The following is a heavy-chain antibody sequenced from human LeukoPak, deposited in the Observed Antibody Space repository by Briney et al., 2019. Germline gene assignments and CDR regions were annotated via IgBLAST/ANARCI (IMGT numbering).Heavy chain of an antibody. CDR3: AKAWVTIRGRMGY. CDR1: GFTFSSYA. D-gene: IGHD4-17*01. V-gene: IGHV3-23*01. CDR2: VSGSGGST. Sequence: PGGSLRLSCAASGFTFSSYAMSWVRQAPGKGLEWVSGVSGSGGSTVYTDSVKGRFTISRDNSKNTLYLQMNSLRAEDTAAYYCAKAWVTIRGRMGYWGQGTLVTVSS. J-gene: IGHJ4*02.